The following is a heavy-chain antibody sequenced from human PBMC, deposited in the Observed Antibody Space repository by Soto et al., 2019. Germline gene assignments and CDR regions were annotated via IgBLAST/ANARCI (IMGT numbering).Heavy chain of an antibody. CDR3: ARRHRESSSWYLNWFDP. Sequence: HPGGSLRLSCAASGFTLSDYNINWVRQAPGKGLEWVSVISGSGDSTYHADSVKGRFTISRDNSKNTLYLQMNSLRVEDTAVYYCARRHRESSSWYLNWFDPWGQGTLVTVSS. V-gene: IGHV3-23*01. D-gene: IGHD6-13*01. J-gene: IGHJ5*02. CDR1: GFTLSDYN. CDR2: ISGSGDST.